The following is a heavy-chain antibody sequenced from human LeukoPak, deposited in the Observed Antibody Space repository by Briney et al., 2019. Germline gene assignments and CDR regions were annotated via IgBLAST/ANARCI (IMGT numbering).Heavy chain of an antibody. CDR3: ASLSSTSWYEMDY. D-gene: IGHD2-2*01. V-gene: IGHV4-61*02. CDR1: GGSISSGSYY. CDR2: IYTSGST. J-gene: IGHJ4*02. Sequence: PSQTLSLTCTVSGGSISSGSYYWSWIRQPAGKGLEWIGRIYTSGSTNYNPSLKSRVTISVDTSKNQFSLKLSSVTAADTAVYYCASLSSTSWYEMDYWGQGTLVTVSS.